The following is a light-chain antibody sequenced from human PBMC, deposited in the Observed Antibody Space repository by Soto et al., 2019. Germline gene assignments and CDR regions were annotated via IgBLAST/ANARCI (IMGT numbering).Light chain of an antibody. V-gene: IGLV2-8*01. CDR2: EVD. J-gene: IGLJ2*01. CDR1: SNDVGAYNH. CDR3: SSYAGNYNLV. Sequence: QSALTQPPSASGSPGESVTISCTGTSNDVGAYNHVSWYRQYPGKAPNLIIFEVDKRPSGVPDRFSGSKSGNTASLTVSGLQAEDGGDYYCSSYAGNYNLVFGGGTKLTVL.